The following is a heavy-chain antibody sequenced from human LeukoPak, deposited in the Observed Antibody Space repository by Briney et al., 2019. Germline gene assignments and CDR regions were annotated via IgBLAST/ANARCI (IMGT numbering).Heavy chain of an antibody. V-gene: IGHV1-2*02. J-gene: IGHJ3*02. CDR3: ARDSSVIRYFDRLLSYDAFDI. D-gene: IGHD3-9*01. CDR1: GYTFTGYY. CDR2: INPNSGGT. Sequence: ASVKVSCKASGYTFTGYYMHWVRQAPGQGLEWMGWINPNSGGTNYAQKFQGRVTMTRDTSISTAYMELSRLRSDDTAVYYCARDSSVIRYFDRLLSYDAFDIWGQGTMVTVSS.